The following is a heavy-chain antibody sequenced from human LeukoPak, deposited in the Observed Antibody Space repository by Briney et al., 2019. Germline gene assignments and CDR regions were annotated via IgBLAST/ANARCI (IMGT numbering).Heavy chain of an antibody. Sequence: GRSLRLSCAASGFTFSSYAVHWVRQAPGKGLEWVAAISYDGNNKYYADSVKGRFTISRDNSKNTLYLQMNSLRAEDTAVYYCARGPRFAIRMIVVVTKGHFDYWGQGALVTVSS. CDR3: ARGPRFAIRMIVVVTKGHFDY. CDR2: ISYDGNNK. D-gene: IGHD3-22*01. V-gene: IGHV3-30*04. CDR1: GFTFSSYA. J-gene: IGHJ4*02.